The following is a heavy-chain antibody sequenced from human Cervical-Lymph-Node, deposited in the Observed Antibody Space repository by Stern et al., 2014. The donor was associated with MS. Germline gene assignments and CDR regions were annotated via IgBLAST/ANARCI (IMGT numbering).Heavy chain of an antibody. D-gene: IGHD6-6*01. V-gene: IGHV1-2*02. Sequence: VQLVESGAEVEKPGASAKVSCKASGYIFTDYSLPWVRQAPGQGLEWMGRINPKSGGTSYAQSFQGRVTLTRDTSITTAYMDLSRLTSDDTAVYYCTRALRIADRPSPGGHWFDPWGQGTLVIVSS. CDR2: INPKSGGT. J-gene: IGHJ5*02. CDR1: GYIFTDYS. CDR3: TRALRIADRPSPGGHWFDP.